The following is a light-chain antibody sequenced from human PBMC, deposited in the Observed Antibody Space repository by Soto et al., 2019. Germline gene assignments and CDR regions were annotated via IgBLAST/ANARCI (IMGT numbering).Light chain of an antibody. CDR2: EVS. Sequence: QSVLTQPPSASVSPGQSVTISCTGTSSDVGGYNYVSWYQHHPGKAPKLMVSEVSKRPSGVPDRFSGSKSGNTASLTVSGLQAEDEADYYCSSYAGNNNPYVFGTGTKVTVL. CDR3: SSYAGNNNPYV. CDR1: SSDVGGYNY. J-gene: IGLJ1*01. V-gene: IGLV2-8*01.